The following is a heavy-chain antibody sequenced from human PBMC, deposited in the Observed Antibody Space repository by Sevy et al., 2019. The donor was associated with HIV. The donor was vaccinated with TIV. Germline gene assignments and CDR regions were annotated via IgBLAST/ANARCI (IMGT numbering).Heavy chain of an antibody. Sequence: GGSMRLSCAASGFTFSKYSMSWVRQPPGKGLEWVSTLSFGCGEINYADSVKGRFTISRDNSKSSVYLQMNNLRPEDTTVYYCAREGCTKPHDYWGQGTLVTVSS. CDR1: GFTFSKYS. D-gene: IGHD2-8*01. CDR3: AREGCTKPHDY. CDR2: LSFGCGEI. J-gene: IGHJ4*02. V-gene: IGHV3-23*01.